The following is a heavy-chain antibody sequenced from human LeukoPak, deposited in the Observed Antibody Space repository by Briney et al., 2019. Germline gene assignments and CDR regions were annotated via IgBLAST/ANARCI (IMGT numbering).Heavy chain of an antibody. Sequence: SETLSLTCAVYGGSFSGYYWSWIRQPPGKGLEWIGYIYYSGSTNYNPSLKSRVTISVDTSKNQFSLRLSSVTAADTAVYYCASLYSSGGDYWGQGTLVTVSS. V-gene: IGHV4-59*01. CDR1: GGSFSGYY. J-gene: IGHJ4*02. CDR2: IYYSGST. CDR3: ASLYSSGGDY. D-gene: IGHD6-19*01.